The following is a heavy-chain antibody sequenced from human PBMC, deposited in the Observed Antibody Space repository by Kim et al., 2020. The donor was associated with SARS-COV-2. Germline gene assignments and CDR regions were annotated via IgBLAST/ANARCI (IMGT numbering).Heavy chain of an antibody. D-gene: IGHD3-3*01. CDR2: IGTAGDT. CDR3: ARDSKIILRFYARKARKLDY. V-gene: IGHV3-13*04. Sequence: GGSLRLSCAASGFTFSSYDMHWVRQATGKGLEWVSAIGTAGDTYYPGSVKGRFTISRENAKNSLYLQMNSLRAGDTAVYYCARDSKIILRFYARKARKLDYWGQGTLVTVSS. J-gene: IGHJ4*02. CDR1: GFTFSSYD.